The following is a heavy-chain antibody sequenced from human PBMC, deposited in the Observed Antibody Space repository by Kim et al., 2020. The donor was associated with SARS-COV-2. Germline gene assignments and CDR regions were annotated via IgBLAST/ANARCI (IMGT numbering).Heavy chain of an antibody. J-gene: IGHJ4*02. CDR1: GYTFTSYD. Sequence: ASVKVSCKASGYTFTSYDINWVRQATGQGLEWMGWMNPNSGNTGYAQKFQGRVTMTRNTSISTAYMELSSLRSEDTAVYYCARRDSGSYRRYFDHWGQGTLVTVSS. V-gene: IGHV1-8*01. CDR2: MNPNSGNT. CDR3: ARRDSGSYRRYFDH. D-gene: IGHD1-26*01.